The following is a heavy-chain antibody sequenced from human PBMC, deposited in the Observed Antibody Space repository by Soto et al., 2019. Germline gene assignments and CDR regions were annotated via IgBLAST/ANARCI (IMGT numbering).Heavy chain of an antibody. V-gene: IGHV5-51*01. CDR2: IYPGDSDT. CDR3: ASALETKLELPNY. J-gene: IGHJ4*02. CDR1: GYSFTSYW. Sequence: GESLKISCKGSGYSFTSYWIGWVRQMPGKGLEWMGIIYPGDSDTRYSPSFQGQVTISTDKSISTAYLQWSSLKASDTAMYYCASALETKLELPNYWGQGTLVTVSS. D-gene: IGHD1-7*01.